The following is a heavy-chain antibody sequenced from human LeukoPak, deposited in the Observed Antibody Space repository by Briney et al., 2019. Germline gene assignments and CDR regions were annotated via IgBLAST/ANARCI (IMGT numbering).Heavy chain of an antibody. V-gene: IGHV1-2*02. J-gene: IGHJ4*02. D-gene: IGHD6-6*01. CDR3: ARDLGYSSSEYCFDY. Sequence: AASVKVSCKASVYTFTGYYMHWVRQAPGQGLEWMGWINPNSGGTNYAQKFQGRVTMTRDTSISTAYMELSRLRSDDTAVYYCARDLGYSSSEYCFDYWGQGTLVTVSS. CDR1: VYTFTGYY. CDR2: INPNSGGT.